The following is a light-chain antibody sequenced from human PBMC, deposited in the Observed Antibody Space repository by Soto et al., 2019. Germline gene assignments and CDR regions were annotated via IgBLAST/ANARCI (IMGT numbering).Light chain of an antibody. J-gene: IGLJ1*01. Sequence: QSVPTQPASVSGSPGQSTAISCSGARTDVGPSTYVSLYQQHSGKAPKLMIYDVNYRPSGISDRFSASKSGNTATLTISRLQAEDEADYYCSSYTTSSSYVFGSGT. CDR3: SSYTTSSSYV. CDR2: DVN. V-gene: IGLV2-14*01. CDR1: RTDVGPSTY.